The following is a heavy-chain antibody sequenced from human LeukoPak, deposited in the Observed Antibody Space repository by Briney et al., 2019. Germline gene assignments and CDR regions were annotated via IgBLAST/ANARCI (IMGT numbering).Heavy chain of an antibody. CDR2: IASDDDT. D-gene: IGHD3-16*01. CDR1: GFTFRTCA. J-gene: IGHJ4*02. Sequence: GGSLRLSCAASGFTFRTCALSWVRQAPGKGLEWVSTIASDDDTFYADFGKGRFTISRGNSKSMLWLQMNSLRVDDTAVYYCAAEAGDSPDYGGQGTLVTVS. CDR3: AAEAGDSPDY. V-gene: IGHV3-23*01.